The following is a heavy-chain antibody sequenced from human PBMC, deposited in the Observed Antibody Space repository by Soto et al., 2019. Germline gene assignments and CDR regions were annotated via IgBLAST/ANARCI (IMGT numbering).Heavy chain of an antibody. Sequence: QVQLQESGPGLVKPSETLSLTCTVSGGSISSYYWSWIRQPPGKGLEWIGYIYYSGSTNYNPSLKSRVTISVDTSKNLFSLKLSSVTAADTAVYYCARLGLDAFDIWGQGTMVTVSS. D-gene: IGHD3-16*01. CDR1: GGSISSYY. J-gene: IGHJ3*02. V-gene: IGHV4-59*01. CDR2: IYYSGST. CDR3: ARLGLDAFDI.